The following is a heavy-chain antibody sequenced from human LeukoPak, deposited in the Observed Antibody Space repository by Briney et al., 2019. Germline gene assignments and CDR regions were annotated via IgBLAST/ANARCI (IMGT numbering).Heavy chain of an antibody. V-gene: IGHV4-59*08. CDR2: IYYSGST. Sequence: SETLSLTCTVSGGSISPHYWSWVRQPPGKGLEWMGYIYYSGSTNYNPSLKSRVTMSVDTPKNQFSLKLSSVTAADTAVYYCARVGIVVVPAALGPNYYYYYMDVWGKGTTVTVSS. CDR1: GGSISPHY. J-gene: IGHJ6*03. CDR3: ARVGIVVVPAALGPNYYYYYMDV. D-gene: IGHD2-2*03.